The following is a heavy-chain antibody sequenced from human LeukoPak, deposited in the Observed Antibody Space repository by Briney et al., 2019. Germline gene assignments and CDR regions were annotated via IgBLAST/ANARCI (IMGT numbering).Heavy chain of an antibody. J-gene: IGHJ4*02. CDR2: INHSGST. V-gene: IGHV4-39*07. CDR3: ARVWGYDFWSGYYTGPNYFDY. Sequence: PSETLSLTCTVSGGSISSSSYYWSWIRQPPGKGLEWIGEINHSGSTNYNPSLKSRVTISVDTSKNQFSLKLSSVTAADTAVYYCARVWGYDFWSGYYTGPNYFDYWGQGTLVTVSS. D-gene: IGHD3-3*01. CDR1: GGSISSSSYY.